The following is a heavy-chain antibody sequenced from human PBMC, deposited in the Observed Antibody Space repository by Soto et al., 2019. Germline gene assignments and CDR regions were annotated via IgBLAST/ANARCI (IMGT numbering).Heavy chain of an antibody. Sequence: ASVKVSCKASGYTFTSYDINWVRQATGQGLEWMGWMNPNSGNTGYAQKFQGRVTMTRNTSISTAYMELSSLRSEDTAVYYCARWGVVLGPAAMAYYYYGMDFWGKGTTVPVSS. D-gene: IGHD2-2*01. V-gene: IGHV1-8*01. CDR1: GYTFTSYD. J-gene: IGHJ6*04. CDR3: ARWGVVLGPAAMAYYYYGMDF. CDR2: MNPNSGNT.